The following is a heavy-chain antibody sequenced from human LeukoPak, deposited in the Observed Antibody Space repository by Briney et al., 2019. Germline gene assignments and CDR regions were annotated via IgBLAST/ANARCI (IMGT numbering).Heavy chain of an antibody. CDR3: AKKLKYGGTYLVDY. J-gene: IGHJ4*02. CDR1: GFTVSSNY. D-gene: IGHD1-26*01. CDR2: ISGSGAGT. Sequence: GGSLRLSCAASGFTVSSNYTSWVRQAPGKGLEWVSSISGSGAGTYYADPVKGRFTISRDNSKNTLYLQMSSLRVEDTAVYYCAKKLKYGGTYLVDYWGQGTLVTVSS. V-gene: IGHV3-23*01.